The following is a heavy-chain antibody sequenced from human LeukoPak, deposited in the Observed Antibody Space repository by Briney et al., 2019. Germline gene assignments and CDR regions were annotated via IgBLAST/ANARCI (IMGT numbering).Heavy chain of an antibody. CDR1: AFTVSSNY. Sequence: GGSLRLSCAASAFTVSSNYMSWVRQAPGKGLEWVSVIYSGGSTYYADSVKGRFTISRDNSKNTLYLQMNSLRAEDTAVYYCAREDYDSSGYYSGIDYWGQGTLVTVSS. CDR3: AREDYDSSGYYSGIDY. D-gene: IGHD3-22*01. V-gene: IGHV3-53*01. J-gene: IGHJ4*02. CDR2: IYSGGST.